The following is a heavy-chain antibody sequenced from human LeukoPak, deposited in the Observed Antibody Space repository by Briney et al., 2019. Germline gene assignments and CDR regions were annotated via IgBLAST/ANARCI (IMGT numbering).Heavy chain of an antibody. Sequence: GSLRLSCVASGLTFSSYGMQWVRQAPGKGLEWVGFIRYDGSSKNYAESVKGRFTISRDNSKSTLYLQMNSLRPEDTAVYYCARVDGSGSYFGYWGQGTLVTVSS. D-gene: IGHD6-19*01. CDR1: GLTFSSYG. CDR3: ARVDGSGSYFGY. V-gene: IGHV3-30*02. CDR2: IRYDGSSK. J-gene: IGHJ4*02.